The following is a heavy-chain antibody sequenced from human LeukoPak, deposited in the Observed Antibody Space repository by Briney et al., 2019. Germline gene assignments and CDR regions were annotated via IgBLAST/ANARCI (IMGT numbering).Heavy chain of an antibody. J-gene: IGHJ4*01. Sequence: GGSLRLSCAASGFPFSSHGMSWVRQAPGKGLEWVSGIIGGGGSTYYADSVKGRFTISGDNSRNTLFLQMNSLRAEDTAMYYCATDDPYYGLFDYWGHGTLVTVSS. CDR3: ATDDPYYGLFDY. CDR1: GFPFSSHG. CDR2: IIGGGGST. D-gene: IGHD3-10*01. V-gene: IGHV3-23*01.